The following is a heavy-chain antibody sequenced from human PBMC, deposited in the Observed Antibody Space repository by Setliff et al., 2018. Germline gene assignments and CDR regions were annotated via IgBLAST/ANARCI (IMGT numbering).Heavy chain of an antibody. D-gene: IGHD6-13*01. CDR1: GFTFSSDP. CDR3: AKAGSSSGSWSFDR. V-gene: IGHV3-30*02. Sequence: GGSLRLSCAASGFTFSSDPMNWVRQAPGKGLEWVAFIRYDGTTESYADSGRGRFTISRDNSKNTLYVQMNSLRAEDTAVYYCAKAGSSSGSWSFDRWGRGTLVAVSS. CDR2: IRYDGTTE. J-gene: IGHJ2*01.